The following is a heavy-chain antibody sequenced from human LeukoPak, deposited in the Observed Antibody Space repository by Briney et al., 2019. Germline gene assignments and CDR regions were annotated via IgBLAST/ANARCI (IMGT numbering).Heavy chain of an antibody. CDR3: TSARDYGDAFDI. D-gene: IGHD3-16*01. CDR2: IYHSGST. J-gene: IGHJ3*02. Sequence: SETLSLTCTVSGGSISSGGYYWSWIRQPPGKGLEWIGYIYHSGSTYYNPSLKSRVTISVDRSKNQFSLKLSSVTAADTAVYYSTSARDYGDAFDIWGQGTMVTVSS. CDR1: GGSISSGGYY. V-gene: IGHV4-30-2*01.